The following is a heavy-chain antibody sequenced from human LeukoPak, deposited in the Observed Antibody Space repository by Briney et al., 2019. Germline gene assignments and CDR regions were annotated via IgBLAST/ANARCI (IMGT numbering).Heavy chain of an antibody. V-gene: IGHV5-51*01. CDR3: ARHWAYCSSTSCPYYYGMDV. CDR2: IYPGDSDT. Sequence: PGESLKISCKGFGYSFTSCWIGWVRQMPGKGLEWMGIIYPGDSDTRYSPSFQGQVTISADKSISTAYLQWSSLKASDTAMYYCARHWAYCSSTSCPYYYGMDVWGKGTTVTVSS. D-gene: IGHD2-2*01. J-gene: IGHJ6*04. CDR1: GYSFTSCW.